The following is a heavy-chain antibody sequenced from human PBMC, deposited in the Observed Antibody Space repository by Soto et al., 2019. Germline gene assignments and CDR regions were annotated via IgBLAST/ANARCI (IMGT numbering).Heavy chain of an antibody. CDR3: ARDLDYDTQPPPQPYYGMDV. Sequence: QVQLVQSGAEVKKPGPSVKVSCKASGGTFSSYAISWVRQAPGQGLEWMGGIIPIFGTANYAQKFQGRVTITADESTSTAYMELSSLRSEDTAVYYCARDLDYDTQPPPQPYYGMDVWGQGTTVTVSS. J-gene: IGHJ6*02. CDR1: GGTFSSYA. CDR2: IIPIFGTA. D-gene: IGHD4-17*01. V-gene: IGHV1-69*12.